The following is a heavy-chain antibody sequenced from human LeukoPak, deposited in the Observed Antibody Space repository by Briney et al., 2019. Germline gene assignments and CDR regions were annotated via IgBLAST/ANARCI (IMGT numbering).Heavy chain of an antibody. Sequence: GGSLRLSCAASGVTSNYMIWVRQAPGKGLEWVSVIYSGGDTYYSDSVKGRFTISRDNSKNTVYLQVNSLRAEDTAVYYCARRSTVTRDVDIWGQGTMVTVSS. CDR2: IYSGGDT. V-gene: IGHV3-66*04. J-gene: IGHJ3*02. CDR1: GVTSNY. D-gene: IGHD4-17*01. CDR3: ARRSTVTRDVDI.